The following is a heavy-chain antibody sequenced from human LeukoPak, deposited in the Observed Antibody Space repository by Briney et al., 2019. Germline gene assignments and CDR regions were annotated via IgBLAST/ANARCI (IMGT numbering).Heavy chain of an antibody. J-gene: IGHJ4*02. CDR3: ARLVGYYDSSGYYYTYYFDY. CDR1: GGSISSSSYY. D-gene: IGHD3-22*01. V-gene: IGHV4-39*01. CDR2: IYYSGST. Sequence: SESLSLTCTVSGGSISSSSYYWGWIRQPPGKGLEWIGSIYYSGSTYYNPSLKSRVTISVDTSKNQFSLKLSSVTAADTAVYYCARLVGYYDSSGYYYTYYFDYWGQGTLVTVSS.